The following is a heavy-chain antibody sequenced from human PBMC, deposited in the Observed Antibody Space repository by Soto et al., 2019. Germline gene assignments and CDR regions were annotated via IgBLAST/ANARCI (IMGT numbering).Heavy chain of an antibody. V-gene: IGHV3-11*01. CDR3: ARRAASGRHFDH. D-gene: IGHD6-13*01. CDR2: ISSSGNSM. Sequence: QVQLVESGGGLVMPGESLRLSCAASGFTFSDHYISWIRQAPGKGLERVSYISSSGNSMYYADSVKGRFTVSRDNAENSLYLQMNSLRAEDTAVYYCARRAASGRHFDHWGQGTLVSVSS. CDR1: GFTFSDHY. J-gene: IGHJ4*02.